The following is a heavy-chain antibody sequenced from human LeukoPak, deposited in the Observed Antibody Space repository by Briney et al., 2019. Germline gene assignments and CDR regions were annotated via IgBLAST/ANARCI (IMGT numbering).Heavy chain of an antibody. J-gene: IGHJ3*02. CDR2: IDPSSTYI. CDR3: AREMGETLEWLLYGAFDI. Sequence: GGSLRLSCSASRFTFSSYTMNWVRQAPGKGLEWVSSIDPSSTYIYYADSVKGRFTISRDNAQNSLYLQINSLRAEDTAVYYCAREMGETLEWLLYGAFDIWGQGTMVTVSS. D-gene: IGHD3-3*01. CDR1: RFTFSSYT. V-gene: IGHV3-21*01.